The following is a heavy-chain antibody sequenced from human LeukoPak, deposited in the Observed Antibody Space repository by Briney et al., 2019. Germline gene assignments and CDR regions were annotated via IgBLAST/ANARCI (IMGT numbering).Heavy chain of an antibody. Sequence: PSETLSLTCAVSGYSISSGYYWGWIRQPPGKGLEWIGSIYHSGSTYYNPSLKSRVTISVDTSKNQFSLKLSSVTAADTAVYYCAKAEGDVDTNFDYWGQGTLVTVSS. J-gene: IGHJ4*02. D-gene: IGHD5-18*01. V-gene: IGHV4-38-2*01. CDR1: GYSISSGYY. CDR3: AKAEGDVDTNFDY. CDR2: IYHSGST.